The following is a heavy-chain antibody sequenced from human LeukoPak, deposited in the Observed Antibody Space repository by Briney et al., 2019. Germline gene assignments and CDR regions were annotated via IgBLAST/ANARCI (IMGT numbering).Heavy chain of an antibody. J-gene: IGHJ5*02. CDR1: GGSISSSSYY. CDR3: AGQAYCSGGSCSPNWFDP. CDR2: IYYSGST. V-gene: IGHV4-39*01. Sequence: SETLSLTCTVSGGSISSSSYYWGWIRQPPGKGLEWIGSIYYSGSTYCNPSLKSRVTISVDTSKNQFSLKLSSVTAADTAVYYCAGQAYCSGGSCSPNWFDPWGQGTLVTVSS. D-gene: IGHD2-15*01.